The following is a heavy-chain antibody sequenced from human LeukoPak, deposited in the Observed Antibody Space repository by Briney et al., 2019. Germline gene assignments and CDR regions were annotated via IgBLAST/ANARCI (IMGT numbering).Heavy chain of an antibody. V-gene: IGHV3-7*01. CDR1: GFTFSSHA. D-gene: IGHD6-13*01. CDR2: IKQDGSEK. Sequence: GGSLRLSCAASGFTFSSHAMTWVRQASGKGLEWVANIKQDGSEKYYVDSVKGRFTISRDNAKNSLYLQMNSLRAEDTAVYYCASIAASVAFDIWGQGTMVTVSS. CDR3: ASIAASVAFDI. J-gene: IGHJ3*02.